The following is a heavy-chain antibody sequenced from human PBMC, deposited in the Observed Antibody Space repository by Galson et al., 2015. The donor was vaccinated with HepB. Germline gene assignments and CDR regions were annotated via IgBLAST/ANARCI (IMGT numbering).Heavy chain of an antibody. D-gene: IGHD3-10*01. CDR1: GFVFSEYG. J-gene: IGHJ2*01. CDR3: AKEPGPRASPWYYAL. V-gene: IGHV3-30*18. Sequence: SLRLSCAASGFVFSEYGMHWVRQPPGKALEWVAVVAHDGTVQYYADSVKGRFTVSRDNSKNTMYLRLNSPRPEYAGLYYCAKEPGPRASPWYYALWGRGTLVTVSS. CDR2: VAHDGTVQ.